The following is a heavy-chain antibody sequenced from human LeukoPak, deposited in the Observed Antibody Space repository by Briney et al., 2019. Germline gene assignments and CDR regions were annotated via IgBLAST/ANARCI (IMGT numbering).Heavy chain of an antibody. Sequence: GESLRLSCAASGFTFSSHGMHWVRQAPGKGLEWVTFIRSDGSSNYYGDSVKGRFTLSRDNFKNTLSLQMNSLRAEDTAVYYCAKGKWGLTINNFDVWGQGTMVTVSS. CDR3: AKGKWGLTINNFDV. J-gene: IGHJ3*01. V-gene: IGHV3-30*02. CDR1: GFTFSSHG. CDR2: IRSDGSSN. D-gene: IGHD3-9*01.